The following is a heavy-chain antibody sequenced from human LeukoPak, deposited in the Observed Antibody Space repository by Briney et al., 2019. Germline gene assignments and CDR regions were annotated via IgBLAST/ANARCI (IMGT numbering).Heavy chain of an antibody. J-gene: IGHJ6*03. D-gene: IGHD5-18*01. CDR1: GYTFTGYY. V-gene: IGHV1-2*02. Sequence: ASVKVSCKASGYTFTGYYMHWVRQAPGQGLEWMGWINPNSGGTNYAQKFQGRVTMTRDTSISTAYMELSRLRSDDTAVYYCARGDTAMVTDYYYYMDVWGNGTTVTISS. CDR3: ARGDTAMVTDYYYYMDV. CDR2: INPNSGGT.